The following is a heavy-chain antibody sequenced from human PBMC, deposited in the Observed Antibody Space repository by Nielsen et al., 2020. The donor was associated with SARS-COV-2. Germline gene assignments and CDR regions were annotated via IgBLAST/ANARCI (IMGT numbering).Heavy chain of an antibody. CDR3: ARGGYYSNTLDV. CDR1: GASINDYY. Sequence: SETLFLTCTVSGASINDYYWSWIRQPPGKGLEWIGYIYYTGSTNWNPSLKSRLTISVDTSQNQFSLKLGSVTAADAAVYYCARGGYYSNTLDVWGQGTTVTVSS. CDR2: IYYTGST. J-gene: IGHJ6*02. V-gene: IGHV4-59*01.